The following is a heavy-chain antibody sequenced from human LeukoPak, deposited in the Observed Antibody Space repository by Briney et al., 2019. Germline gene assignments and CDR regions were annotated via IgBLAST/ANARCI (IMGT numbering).Heavy chain of an antibody. CDR1: GGSFSGYY. D-gene: IGHD5-18*01. Sequence: SETLSLTCAVYGGSFSGYYWSWIRQPPGKGLEWIGEINHSGSTNYNPSLKSRVTISVETSKNQFSLKLSSVTAADTAVYYCARGKWGYSYGSGAFDIWGQGTMVTASS. J-gene: IGHJ3*02. V-gene: IGHV4-34*01. CDR2: INHSGST. CDR3: ARGKWGYSYGSGAFDI.